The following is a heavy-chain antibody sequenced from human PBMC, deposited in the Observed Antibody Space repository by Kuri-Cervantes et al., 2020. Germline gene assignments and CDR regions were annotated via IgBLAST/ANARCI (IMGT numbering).Heavy chain of an antibody. D-gene: IGHD6-19*01. V-gene: IGHV3-21*01. Sequence: GGSLRPSCAASGFTFSSYSMNWVRQAPGKGLEWVSSISSSSSYIYYADSVKGRFTISRDKAKNTLYLQMNSLRDEDTAVYYCARDQWLVEGYYGMDVWGQGTTVTVSS. CDR1: GFTFSSYS. CDR2: ISSSSSYI. CDR3: ARDQWLVEGYYGMDV. J-gene: IGHJ6*02.